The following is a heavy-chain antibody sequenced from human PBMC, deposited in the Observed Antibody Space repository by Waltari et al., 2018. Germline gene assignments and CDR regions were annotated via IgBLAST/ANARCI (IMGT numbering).Heavy chain of an antibody. D-gene: IGHD6-25*01. J-gene: IGHJ6*03. CDR1: GFTFSSYR. CDR2: ISSSSSYI. V-gene: IGHV3-21*03. Sequence: EVQLVESGGGLVKPGGSLRLSCAASGFTFSSYRMNWVRQAPGKGREWVSSISSSSSYIYYADSVKGRFTISRDNAKNSLYLQMNSLRAEDTAVYYCARGPAGYYYMDVWGKGTTVTVSS. CDR3: ARGPAGYYYMDV.